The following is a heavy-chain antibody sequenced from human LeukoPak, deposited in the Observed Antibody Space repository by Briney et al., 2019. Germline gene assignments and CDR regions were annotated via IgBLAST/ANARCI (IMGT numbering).Heavy chain of an antibody. V-gene: IGHV1-69*13. CDR2: IVPIFGTA. CDR3: ARDRDLAAAGQIHAFDI. D-gene: IGHD6-13*01. Sequence: SVKVSCKASGGTFSSYAISWVRQAPGQGLEWMGGIVPIFGTANYAQKFQGRVTITADESTSTAYMELSSLRSEDTAVYYCARDRDLAAAGQIHAFDIWGQGTMVTVSS. CDR1: GGTFSSYA. J-gene: IGHJ3*02.